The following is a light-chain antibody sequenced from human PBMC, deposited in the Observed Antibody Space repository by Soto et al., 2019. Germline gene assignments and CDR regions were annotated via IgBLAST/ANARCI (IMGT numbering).Light chain of an antibody. CDR3: QQYDNLPLT. CDR2: DAS. V-gene: IGKV1-33*01. J-gene: IGKJ4*01. Sequence: DIQMTQSPSSLSASVGDRVTITCQASQDISNYLNWYQQKPGKAPKLLIYDASNSETGVPSRFSGSGSGTDFAFTISSLQPEDIATYYCQQYDNLPLTVGGGTKVEIK. CDR1: QDISNY.